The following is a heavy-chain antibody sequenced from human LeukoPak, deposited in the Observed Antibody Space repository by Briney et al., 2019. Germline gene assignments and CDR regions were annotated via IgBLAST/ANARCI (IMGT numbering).Heavy chain of an antibody. J-gene: IGHJ5*02. CDR3: ARDRPGRYCSTISCYSASPFDP. Sequence: PVKVSCKASGGTVSRYPISWVRQAPGQGLEWMGGIIPIFGTANYAQKFQGRVTITADESTSTAYMELGSLRSEDTAVYYCARDRPGRYCSTISCYSASPFDPWGQGTLVTVSS. CDR1: GGTVSRYP. CDR2: IIPIFGTA. D-gene: IGHD2-2*02. V-gene: IGHV1-69*13.